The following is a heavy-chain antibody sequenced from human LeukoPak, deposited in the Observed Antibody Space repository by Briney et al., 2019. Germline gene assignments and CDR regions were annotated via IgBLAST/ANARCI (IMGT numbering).Heavy chain of an antibody. Sequence: KESGPTLVKPTQTLTLTCTFSGFSLTASGVGVGWVRQPPGKALEWLALIYWDDDERYSPSLKSRLTITKDTSKNQVVLTMTNMDPVDTATYYCAHTRSYGYNKPYWFDPWGQGTLVTVSS. CDR1: GFSLTASGVG. CDR2: IYWDDDE. CDR3: AHTRSYGYNKPYWFDP. D-gene: IGHD5-24*01. J-gene: IGHJ5*02. V-gene: IGHV2-5*02.